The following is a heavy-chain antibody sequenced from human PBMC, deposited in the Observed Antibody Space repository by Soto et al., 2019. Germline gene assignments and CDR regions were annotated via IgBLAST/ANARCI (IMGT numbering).Heavy chain of an antibody. D-gene: IGHD3-3*01. CDR3: ARSSRAILEWLFPPYYYYYMDV. CDR1: GFTFSSYW. Sequence: GGSLRLSCAASGFTFSSYWMHWVRQAPGKGLVWVSRINSDGSSTSYADSVKGRFTISRDNAKNTLYLKMNSLRAEDTAVYYCARSSRAILEWLFPPYYYYYMDVWGKGTTVTVSS. CDR2: INSDGSST. V-gene: IGHV3-74*01. J-gene: IGHJ6*03.